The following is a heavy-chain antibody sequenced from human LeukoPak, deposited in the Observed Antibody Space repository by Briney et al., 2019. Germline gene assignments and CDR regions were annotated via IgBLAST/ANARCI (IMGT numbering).Heavy chain of an antibody. V-gene: IGHV3-23*01. J-gene: IGHJ6*02. D-gene: IGHD5-12*01. Sequence: PGGSLRLSCAASGFTFSSYAMSWVRQAPGKGLEWVSAISGSGGSTYYADSVKGRFTISRDNSKNTLYLQMNSLRAEDTAVYYCAKDVASFYYYGMDVWGQGTTVTVSS. CDR3: AKDVASFYYYGMDV. CDR2: ISGSGGST. CDR1: GFTFSSYA.